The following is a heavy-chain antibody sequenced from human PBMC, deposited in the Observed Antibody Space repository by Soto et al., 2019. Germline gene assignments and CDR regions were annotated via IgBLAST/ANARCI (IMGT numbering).Heavy chain of an antibody. CDR3: ARGLRTGIAAAEDV. D-gene: IGHD6-13*01. CDR2: IKQDGSEK. V-gene: IGHV3-7*03. J-gene: IGHJ6*02. Sequence: GGSLRLSCAASGVTFSSYWMSWVRQAPGKGLEWVANIKQDGSEKYYVDSVKGRFTISRDNAKNSLYLQMNSLRAEDTAVYYCARGLRTGIAAAEDVRGQGTTV. CDR1: GVTFSSYW.